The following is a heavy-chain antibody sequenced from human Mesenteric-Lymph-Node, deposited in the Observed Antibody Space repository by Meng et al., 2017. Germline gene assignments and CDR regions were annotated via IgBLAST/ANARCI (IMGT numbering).Heavy chain of an antibody. J-gene: IGHJ4*02. V-gene: IGHV4-34*01. CDR3: ARGGGNSWYIDY. D-gene: IGHD6-13*01. CDR1: GGSFSGYY. Sequence: QVQLKQWGAGLLKPSETLSLTCAVHGGSFSGYYWSGIRQPPGKGREWIGEINHSGSTNYNPSLKSRVTISVDTSKNQFSLKLSSVTAADTAVYYCARGGGNSWYIDYWGQGTLVTVSS. CDR2: INHSGST.